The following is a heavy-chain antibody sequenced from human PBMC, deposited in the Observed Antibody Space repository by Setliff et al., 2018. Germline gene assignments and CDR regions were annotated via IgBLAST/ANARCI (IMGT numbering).Heavy chain of an antibody. CDR3: AAVAACTGRIGGSKGTDALDL. V-gene: IGHV3-15*01. J-gene: IGHJ3*01. Sequence: PGGSLRLSCVVSGHPFSLAWMTWIRQAPGKGLEWVGRIKNKVDGGTADYGTAVRGRFTISRDDSKNTLYLQMNSLRTEDTAVYYCAAVAACTGRIGGSKGTDALDLWGRGTLVTVSS. CDR1: GHPFSLAW. D-gene: IGHD3-10*02. CDR2: IKNKVDGGTA.